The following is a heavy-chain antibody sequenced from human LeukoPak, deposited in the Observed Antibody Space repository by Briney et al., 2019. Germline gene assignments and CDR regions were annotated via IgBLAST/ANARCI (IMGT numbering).Heavy chain of an antibody. Sequence: GGSLRLSCAASGFILSPYSMHWVRQAPGKGLEWVAVISFDGTIKYYGDSVNGRFTISRDNAKNTLYLQMNSLRGEDTAVYYCARDMLFGESVYNWFDPWGQGTLVTVSS. CDR2: ISFDGTIK. J-gene: IGHJ5*02. CDR1: GFILSPYS. V-gene: IGHV3-30-3*01. D-gene: IGHD3/OR15-3a*01. CDR3: ARDMLFGESVYNWFDP.